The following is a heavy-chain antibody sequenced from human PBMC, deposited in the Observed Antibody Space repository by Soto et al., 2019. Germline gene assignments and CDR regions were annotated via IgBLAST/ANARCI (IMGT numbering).Heavy chain of an antibody. Sequence: GASVKVSCKASGYTFTSYGISWVRQAPGQGLEWMGWISAYNGNTNYAQKLQGRVTVTTDTSTSTAYMELRSLRSDDTAVYYCARIGRCSGGSCYSNWFDPWGQGTLVTVSS. D-gene: IGHD2-15*01. V-gene: IGHV1-18*01. CDR1: GYTFTSYG. J-gene: IGHJ5*02. CDR3: ARIGRCSGGSCYSNWFDP. CDR2: ISAYNGNT.